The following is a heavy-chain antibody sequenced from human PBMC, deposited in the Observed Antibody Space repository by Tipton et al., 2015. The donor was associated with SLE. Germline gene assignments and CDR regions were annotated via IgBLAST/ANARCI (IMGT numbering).Heavy chain of an antibody. V-gene: IGHV4-59*01. CDR1: GGSISSYY. CDR3: ARPRERDDNDAFDI. CDR2: IHYSGTT. D-gene: IGHD1-26*01. Sequence: TLSLTCTVSGGSISSYYWSWIRQPPGKGLEWIGYIHYSGTTNYNPSLKSRVTMSVDTSKNQFSLNLRSVTAADTAMYYCARPRERDDNDAFDIWGQGTMVIVSS. J-gene: IGHJ3*02.